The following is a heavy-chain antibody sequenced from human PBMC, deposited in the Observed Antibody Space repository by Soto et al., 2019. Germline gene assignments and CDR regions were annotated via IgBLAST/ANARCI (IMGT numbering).Heavy chain of an antibody. V-gene: IGHV3-66*01. D-gene: IGHD3-3*01. Sequence: SGFTVSSNYMSWVRQAPGKGLEWVSVIYSGGSTYYADSVKGRFTISRDNSKNTLYLQMNSLRAEDTAVYYCAREDYDFWSGYPTWGQGTLVTVSS. J-gene: IGHJ5*02. CDR1: GFTVSSNY. CDR2: IYSGGST. CDR3: AREDYDFWSGYPT.